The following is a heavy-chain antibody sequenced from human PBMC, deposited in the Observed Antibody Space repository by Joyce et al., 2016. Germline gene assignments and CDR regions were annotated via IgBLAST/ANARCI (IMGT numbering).Heavy chain of an antibody. D-gene: IGHD5-18*01. J-gene: IGHJ4*02. CDR3: ATGGTAMVAYGFDY. V-gene: IGHV4-30-2*01. Sequence: QLQLQESGSGLVKPSQTLSVTCAVSGGSISGSDYPWSWIRQPPGKGLEWIGYIYHCGTAYYNPSLKSRATISLETSKNQFSLRLTSVIAADTAVYYCATGGTAMVAYGFDYWGQGKLVVVSS. CDR2: IYHCGTA. CDR1: GGSISGSDYP.